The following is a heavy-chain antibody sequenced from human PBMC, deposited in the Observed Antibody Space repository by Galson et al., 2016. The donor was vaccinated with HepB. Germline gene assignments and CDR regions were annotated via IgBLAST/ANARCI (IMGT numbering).Heavy chain of an antibody. V-gene: IGHV1-2*02. J-gene: IGHJ4*02. Sequence: SVKVSCKASGYTFTNYHIYWVRQAPGQGLEWMGWINPNNGATRYAQKFQGRVSVSRDTSISTTYMKLSSLRSDDTALYYCARDLGHLEPKKNAWDKHFDYWGQGTLVTVSS. CDR1: GYTFTNYH. CDR3: ARDLGHLEPKKNAWDKHFDY. D-gene: IGHD1-1*01. CDR2: INPNNGAT.